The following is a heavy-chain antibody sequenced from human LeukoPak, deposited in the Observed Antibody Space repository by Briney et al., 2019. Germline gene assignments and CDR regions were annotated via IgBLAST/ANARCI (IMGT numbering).Heavy chain of an antibody. V-gene: IGHV3-11*01. Sequence: GSLRLSCAASGFTFSDYYMSWIRQAPGKGLGWVSYISSSGSTIYYADSVKGRFTISRDNAKNSLYLQMNSLRAEDTAVYYCARGMGYSYGHPQGAFDIWGQGTMVTVSS. CDR3: ARGMGYSYGHPQGAFDI. J-gene: IGHJ3*02. D-gene: IGHD5-18*01. CDR2: ISSSGSTI. CDR1: GFTFSDYY.